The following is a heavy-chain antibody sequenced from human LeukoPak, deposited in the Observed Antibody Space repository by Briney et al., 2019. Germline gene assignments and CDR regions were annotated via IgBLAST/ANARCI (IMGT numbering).Heavy chain of an antibody. V-gene: IGHV3-15*01. CDR2: IKSKNDGAAT. J-gene: IGHJ6*03. CDR1: GFTFDIAW. Sequence: NPGGSLRLSCAVSGFTFDIAWMNWARQAPGEGLEWLGRIKSKNDGAATDYAAPVRGRFTISTDDSKNTLYLQMNSLKTEDTAVYYCVSRDAYKPRYFMDVWGKGTTVTVSS. CDR3: VSRDAYKPRYFMDV. D-gene: IGHD5-24*01.